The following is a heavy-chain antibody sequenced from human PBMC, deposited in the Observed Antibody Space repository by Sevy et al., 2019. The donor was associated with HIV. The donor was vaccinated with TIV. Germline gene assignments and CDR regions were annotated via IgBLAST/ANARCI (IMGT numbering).Heavy chain of an antibody. D-gene: IGHD2-21*01. V-gene: IGHV3-30*02. Sequence: GGSLRLSCAASGFTFSSYGMHWVRQAPGKGLEWVAFIRYDGSNKYYAHSVKGRFTISRDNSKNTLYLQMNSLRAEDTAVYYCAKECGGDCFDAFDIWGQGTMVTVSS. J-gene: IGHJ3*02. CDR1: GFTFSSYG. CDR3: AKECGGDCFDAFDI. CDR2: IRYDGSNK.